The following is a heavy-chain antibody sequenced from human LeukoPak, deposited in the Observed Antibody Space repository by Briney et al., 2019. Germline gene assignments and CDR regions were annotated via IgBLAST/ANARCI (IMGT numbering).Heavy chain of an antibody. J-gene: IGHJ4*02. Sequence: GASVKVSCMASGYTFTGYYMHWVRQAPGQGLEWMGWINPNSGGTNYAQKFQGRVTMTRDTSISTAYMELSRLRSDDTAVYYCARDMAAARPDYDYWGQGTLVTVSS. V-gene: IGHV1-2*02. D-gene: IGHD6-6*01. CDR3: ARDMAAARPDYDY. CDR2: INPNSGGT. CDR1: GYTFTGYY.